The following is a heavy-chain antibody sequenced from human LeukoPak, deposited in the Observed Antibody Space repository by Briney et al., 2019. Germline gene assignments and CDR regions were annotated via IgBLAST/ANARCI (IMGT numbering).Heavy chain of an antibody. CDR3: ARLGMIQAYSTEDY. CDR2: IYSGGTT. CDR1: GFTVSSNY. Sequence: GGSLRLSCAASGFTVSSNYMSWVRQAPGKGLEWVSVIYSGGTTYYADSVKGRFTISRDNSKNTLYLQMNSLRAEDTAVYYCARLGMIQAYSTEDYWGQGTLVTVSS. J-gene: IGHJ4*02. V-gene: IGHV3-53*01. D-gene: IGHD6-13*01.